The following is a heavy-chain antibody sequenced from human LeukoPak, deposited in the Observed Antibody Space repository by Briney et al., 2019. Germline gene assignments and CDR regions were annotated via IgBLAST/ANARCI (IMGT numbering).Heavy chain of an antibody. V-gene: IGHV3-74*01. Sequence: GGSLRLSCAASGFTFSSYWMHWVRQAPGKGLVWVSRINSDGSSTSYADPVKGRFTISRDNAKNTLYLQMNSLRAEDTAVYYCAREGDRAHYYYYYMDVWGKGTTVTVSS. J-gene: IGHJ6*03. CDR2: INSDGSST. CDR3: AREGDRAHYYYYYMDV. CDR1: GFTFSSYW.